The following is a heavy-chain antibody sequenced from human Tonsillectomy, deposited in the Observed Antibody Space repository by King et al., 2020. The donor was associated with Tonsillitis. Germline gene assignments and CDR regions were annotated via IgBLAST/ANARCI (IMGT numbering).Heavy chain of an antibody. CDR1: GGSIGSSSYY. CDR2: ISYSGST. J-gene: IGHJ6*02. V-gene: IGHV4-39*07. Sequence: LQLQESGPGLVKPSETLSLTCTVSGGSIGSSSYYWSWIRQPPGKGLEWIGTISYSGSTYYNPSLKSRVTISLDTSKNQFSLKLTSVTAADTAVYYCARSLGTEGLYYYYALDVWGQGTTVTVSS. CDR3: ARSLGTEGLYYYYALDV. D-gene: IGHD6-13*01.